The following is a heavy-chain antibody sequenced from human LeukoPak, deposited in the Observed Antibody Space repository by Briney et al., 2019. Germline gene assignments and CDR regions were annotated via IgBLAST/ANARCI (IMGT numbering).Heavy chain of an antibody. V-gene: IGHV3-7*01. CDR1: GFTFTTYW. CDR2: IKQDGSEK. Sequence: PGGSLRLSCAASGFTFTTYWMSWVRQAPGKGLEWVANIKQDGSEKYYVDSVKGRFTISRDNAKNSLYLQMNSLRAEDTAVYYCARVKEDDYTVSGDYYYYMDVWGKGTTVTVSS. CDR3: ARVKEDDYTVSGDYYYYMDV. D-gene: IGHD4-11*01. J-gene: IGHJ6*03.